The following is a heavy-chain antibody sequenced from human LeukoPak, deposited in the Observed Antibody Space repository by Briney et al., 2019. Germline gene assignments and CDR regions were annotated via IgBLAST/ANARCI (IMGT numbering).Heavy chain of an antibody. V-gene: IGHV1-24*01. CDR2: FDPEDGET. CDR3: ARPSTYGDYVEGEAFWFDP. D-gene: IGHD4-17*01. J-gene: IGHJ5*02. CDR1: GYTLTELS. Sequence: ASVKVSCKVSGYTLTELSMHWVRQAPGKGLEWMGGFDPEDGETIYAQKFQGRVTMTEDTSTDTAYMELRSLRSDDTAVYYCARPSTYGDYVEGEAFWFDPWGQGTLVTVSS.